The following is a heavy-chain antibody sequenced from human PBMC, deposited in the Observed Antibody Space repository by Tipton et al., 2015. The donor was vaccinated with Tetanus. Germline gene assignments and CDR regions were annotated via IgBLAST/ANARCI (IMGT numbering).Heavy chain of an antibody. CDR2: INHSGST. CDR3: ARGYSNSSEIDY. J-gene: IGHJ4*02. CDR1: GGSFSGYY. Sequence: TLSLTCAVYGGSFSGYYWSWIRQPPGKGLEWIGEINHSGSTNYNPSLKSRVTISVDTSKNQFSLKLSSVTAADTAVYYCARGYSNSSEIDYWGQGTLVTVSS. V-gene: IGHV4-34*01. D-gene: IGHD4-11*01.